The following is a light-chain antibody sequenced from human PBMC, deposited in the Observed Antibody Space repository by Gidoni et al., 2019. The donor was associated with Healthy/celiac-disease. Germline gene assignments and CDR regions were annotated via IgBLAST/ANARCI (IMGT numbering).Light chain of an antibody. Sequence: IVFTQSPGTLSLSPGERATLSCRASQSVSSSYLAWYQQKPGQAPRLLIYGASSRATGIPDRFSGSGSGTDFTLTISRLEPEDFAVYYCQQYGSSPWAFGQXTKVEIK. CDR2: GAS. J-gene: IGKJ1*01. CDR1: QSVSSSY. CDR3: QQYGSSPWA. V-gene: IGKV3-20*01.